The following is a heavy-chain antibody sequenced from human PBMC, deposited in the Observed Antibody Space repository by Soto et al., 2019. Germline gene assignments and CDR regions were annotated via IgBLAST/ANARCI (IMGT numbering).Heavy chain of an antibody. CDR3: ARLQAAAGDNDLTFDY. CDR1: GYSFTSYW. V-gene: IGHV5-51*01. Sequence: GESLKISCKGSGYSFTSYWIGWVRQMPGKGLEWMGIIYPGDSDTNYSPSFQGHVTISADKSISTAHLQWSSLKASDTAMYYCARLQAAAGDNDLTFDYWGQGTLVTVSS. J-gene: IGHJ4*02. CDR2: IYPGDSDT. D-gene: IGHD6-13*01.